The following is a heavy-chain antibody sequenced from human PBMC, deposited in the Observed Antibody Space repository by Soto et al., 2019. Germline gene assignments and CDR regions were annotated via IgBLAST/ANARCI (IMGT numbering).Heavy chain of an antibody. J-gene: IGHJ6*02. CDR1: GFTFSSYA. Sequence: GGSLRLSCAASGFTFSSYAMHWVRQAPGKGLEWVAVISYDGSNKYYADSVKGRFTISRDNSKNTLYLQMNSLRAEDTAVYYCARVVHTAMVALYYYYYGMDVWGQGTTVTVSS. CDR2: ISYDGSNK. CDR3: ARVVHTAMVALYYYYYGMDV. D-gene: IGHD5-18*01. V-gene: IGHV3-30-3*01.